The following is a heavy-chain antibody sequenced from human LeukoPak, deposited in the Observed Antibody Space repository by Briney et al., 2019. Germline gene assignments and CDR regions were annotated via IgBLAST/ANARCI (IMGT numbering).Heavy chain of an antibody. Sequence: GGSLRLSCAASGFTFSSYTMNWVRQAPGKGLEWVSYISSGNSNIYYADSVKGRFTISRDNAKNSLYLQMNSLRAEDTAVYYCARRRSPSRYYYYMDVWGKGTTVTISS. CDR2: ISSGNSNI. J-gene: IGHJ6*03. CDR1: GFTFSSYT. V-gene: IGHV3-48*01. CDR3: ARRRSPSRYYYYMDV. D-gene: IGHD3-16*01.